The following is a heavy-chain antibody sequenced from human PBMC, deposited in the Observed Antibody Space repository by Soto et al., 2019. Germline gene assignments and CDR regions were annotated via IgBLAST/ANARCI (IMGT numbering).Heavy chain of an antibody. CDR3: ARDFYDSVGYTWFDS. Sequence: SETLSLTCTVSGDTSTSYYWGWIRQAPGKGLEWIGHIHNSGASTHNPSLNGRVTISIDMSKKQFSLKLTPLTSADTAVYYCARDFYDSVGYTWFDSWSQGNLVTVSS. D-gene: IGHD3-22*01. V-gene: IGHV4-59*01. CDR1: GDTSTSYY. J-gene: IGHJ5*01. CDR2: IHNSGAS.